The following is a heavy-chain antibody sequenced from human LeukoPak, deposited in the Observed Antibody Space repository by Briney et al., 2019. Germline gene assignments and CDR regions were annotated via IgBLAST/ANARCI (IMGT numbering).Heavy chain of an antibody. J-gene: IGHJ3*02. Sequence: GGSLRLSCAASGFTFSGYAMSWVRQAPGKGLEWVSAISGSGGSTYYADSVKGRFTISRDNSKNTLYLQMNSLRAEDTAVYYCASLPTYDYGDVGRAFDIGGQGTMVTVSA. CDR1: GFTFSGYA. D-gene: IGHD4-17*01. V-gene: IGHV3-23*01. CDR3: ASLPTYDYGDVGRAFDI. CDR2: ISGSGGST.